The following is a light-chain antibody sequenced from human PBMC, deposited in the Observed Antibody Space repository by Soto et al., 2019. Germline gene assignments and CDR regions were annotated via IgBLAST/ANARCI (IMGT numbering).Light chain of an antibody. J-gene: IGLJ1*01. CDR3: SSYTSSSTYV. CDR2: DVT. CDR1: SSDVGGYNY. Sequence: QSALTQPASVSGSPGQSITISCTGTSSDVGGYNYVSWYQQHPGKAPKLMIYDVTNRPSGVSPRFSVSKSGNMASLTISGLQAEDEADYYCSSYTSSSTYVFGTGTKLTVL. V-gene: IGLV2-14*03.